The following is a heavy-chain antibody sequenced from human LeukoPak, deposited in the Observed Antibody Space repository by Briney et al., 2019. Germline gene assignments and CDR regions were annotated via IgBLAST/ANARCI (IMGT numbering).Heavy chain of an antibody. CDR2: ISGSGDST. CDR1: GFTFSFYS. CDR3: AKSVRGVIVTGDY. Sequence: PGGSLRLSCAASGFTFSFYSMNWVRQAPGKGLEWVSGISGSGDSTYYADSVKGRFTISRDNSKNTLYLQMNSLRPEDTAVYYCAKSVRGVIVTGDYWGQGTLVTVSS. J-gene: IGHJ4*02. D-gene: IGHD3-10*01. V-gene: IGHV3-23*01.